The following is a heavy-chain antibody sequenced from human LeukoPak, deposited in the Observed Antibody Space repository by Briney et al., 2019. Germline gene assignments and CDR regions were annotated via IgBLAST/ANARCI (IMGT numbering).Heavy chain of an antibody. CDR1: GGSFSGYY. Sequence: PSETLSLTCAVYGGSFSGYYWSWLRQPPGKGLEWIGEINHSGGTNYNPSLKSRVTISVDTSKNQFSLKLSSVTAADTAVYYCASGYSYGYAGGATPYWGQGTLVTVSS. CDR3: ASGYSYGYAGGATPY. V-gene: IGHV4-34*01. CDR2: INHSGGT. D-gene: IGHD5-18*01. J-gene: IGHJ4*02.